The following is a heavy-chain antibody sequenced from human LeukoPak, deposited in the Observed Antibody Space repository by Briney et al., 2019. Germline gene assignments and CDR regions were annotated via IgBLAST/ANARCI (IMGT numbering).Heavy chain of an antibody. D-gene: IGHD5-18*01. CDR3: ARLADTAMVFFDY. J-gene: IGHJ4*02. V-gene: IGHV4-30-2*01. Sequence: SETVSLTCAVSGGSISSGGYSWSWIRQPPGRGLEWIGYIYHSGSTYYNPSLKSRVTISVDRSKNQFSLKLSSVTAADTAVYYCARLADTAMVFFDYWGQGTLVTVSS. CDR1: GGSISSGGYS. CDR2: IYHSGST.